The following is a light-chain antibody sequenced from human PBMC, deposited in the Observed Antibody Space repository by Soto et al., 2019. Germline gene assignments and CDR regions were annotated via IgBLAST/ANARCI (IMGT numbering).Light chain of an antibody. Sequence: QSALTQPASVSGSPGQSITISCTATSSDVDTHNYVSWYQQYPGKAPKLMIYEVINRPSGVSNRFSGSKSGNTASLIISGLPAEDEADYYCSSYTSSSTLVFGGGTKLTVL. V-gene: IGLV2-14*01. CDR2: EVI. J-gene: IGLJ2*01. CDR1: SSDVDTHNY. CDR3: SSYTSSSTLV.